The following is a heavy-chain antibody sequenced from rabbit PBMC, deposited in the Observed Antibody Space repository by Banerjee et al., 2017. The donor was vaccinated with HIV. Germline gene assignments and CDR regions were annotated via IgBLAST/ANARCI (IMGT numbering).Heavy chain of an antibody. D-gene: IGHD2-1*01. CDR1: GFDFSSYGV. CDR2: IYTSSGST. V-gene: IGHV1S43*01. CDR3: ARGDCDDYGAYYFNL. Sequence: QEQLKETGGGLVQPGGSLTLSCKASGFDFSSYGVSWVRQAPGKGLELIACIYTSSGSTWYASWVNGRFTISRSTSLNTVDLKMTSLTAADTATYFCARGDCDDYGAYYFNLWGPGTLVTVS. J-gene: IGHJ4*01.